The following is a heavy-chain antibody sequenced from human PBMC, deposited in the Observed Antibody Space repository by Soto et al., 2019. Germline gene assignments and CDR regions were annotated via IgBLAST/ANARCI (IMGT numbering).Heavy chain of an antibody. CDR3: TLDSSGFDRNYCDY. CDR2: INPNTGST. Sequence: GASVKVSCKTSGYTFINYYMHWVRQAPGQGLEWVGKINPNTGSTNYAQKFQGRVSVTRDTSTSTVYMELSSLRSDDTALYYCTLDSSGFDRNYCDYWGQGTLVTVSS. V-gene: IGHV1-46*01. D-gene: IGHD6-25*01. J-gene: IGHJ4*02. CDR1: GYTFINYY.